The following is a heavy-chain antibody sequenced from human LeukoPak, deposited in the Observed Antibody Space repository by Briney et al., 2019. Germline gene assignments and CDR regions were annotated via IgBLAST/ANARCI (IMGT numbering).Heavy chain of an antibody. CDR1: GFTXXSYG. J-gene: IGHJ3*02. V-gene: IGHV3-30*02. CDR2: IRYDGSNK. Sequence: ASGFTXXSYGMHWVRQAPGKGLEWVAFIRYDGSNKYYADSVKGRFTISRDNSKNTLYLQMNSLRAEDTAVYYCAKFPSSSWYWGAFDIWGQGTMVTVSS. CDR3: AKFPSSSWYWGAFDI. D-gene: IGHD6-13*01.